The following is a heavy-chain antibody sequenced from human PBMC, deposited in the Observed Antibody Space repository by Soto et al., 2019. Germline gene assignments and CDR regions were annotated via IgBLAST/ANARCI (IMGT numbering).Heavy chain of an antibody. J-gene: IGHJ6*02. CDR2: IYYSGST. D-gene: IGHD3-10*01. CDR1: GGSISSGGYY. V-gene: IGHV4-31*03. Sequence: QVQLQESGPGLVKPSQTLSLTCTVSGGSISSGGYYWSWIRQHPGKGLEWIGYIYYSGSTNYNPSLKSRVTISVEPSKNQFSLKLSSVTAADTAVYYCARDMGSGYGSGSPGGGMDVWGQGTTVTVSS. CDR3: ARDMGSGYGSGSPGGGMDV.